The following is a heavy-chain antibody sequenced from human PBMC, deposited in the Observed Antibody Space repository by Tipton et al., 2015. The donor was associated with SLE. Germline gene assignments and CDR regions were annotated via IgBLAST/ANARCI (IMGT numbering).Heavy chain of an antibody. J-gene: IGHJ6*03. CDR2: INHSGRI. Sequence: TLSLTCAVYGESFSGYFWSWIRQPPGKGLEWIGEINHSGRINYNPSLKSRVTISQDTSKNQFSLKLTSVTAADTAVYYCARLGKGVMIAYYFYYMDVWGKRTTVTVSS. CDR3: ARLGKGVMIAYYFYYMDV. V-gene: IGHV4-34*01. D-gene: IGHD2-21*01. CDR1: GESFSGYF.